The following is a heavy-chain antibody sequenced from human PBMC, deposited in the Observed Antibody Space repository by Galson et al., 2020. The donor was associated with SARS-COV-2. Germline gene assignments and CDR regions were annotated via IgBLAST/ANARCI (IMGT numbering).Heavy chain of an antibody. Sequence: PGKGLEWVAVISYDGSNKYYADSVKGRFTISRDNSKNTLYLQMNSLRAEDTAVYYCAREVVGGAFDIWGQGTMVTVSS. V-gene: IGHV3-30*04. CDR2: ISYDGSNK. D-gene: IGHD1-26*01. J-gene: IGHJ3*02. CDR3: AREVVGGAFDI.